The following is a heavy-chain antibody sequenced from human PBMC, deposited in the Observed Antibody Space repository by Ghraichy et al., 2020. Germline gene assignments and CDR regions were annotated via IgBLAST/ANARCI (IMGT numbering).Heavy chain of an antibody. CDR1: GFTFESYW. CDR2: IKQAGTET. V-gene: IGHV3-7*01. Sequence: GGSLRLSCAASGFTFESYWMSWVRQAPGKGLEWVANIKQAGTETYYGDSVRGRFTISRDNAKNSLYLQLNSLRAEDTAVYYCARWGRGGSYFVYWGQGTLVTVSS. J-gene: IGHJ4*02. CDR3: ARWGRGGSYFVY. D-gene: IGHD1-26*01.